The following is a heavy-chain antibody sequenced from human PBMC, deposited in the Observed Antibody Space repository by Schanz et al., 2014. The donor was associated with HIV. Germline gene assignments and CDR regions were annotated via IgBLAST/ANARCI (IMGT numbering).Heavy chain of an antibody. CDR1: GFAVSGNY. J-gene: IGHJ6*02. Sequence: EVQLVESGGGLIQPGGSRRLSCAASGFAVSGNYMSWVRQAPGKGLEWVSTLYNGGDTYYADSVKGRFTISRDNSKKTLYLQMNSLRAEDTAVYYCANTEFPYSSSSDYYYGMDVWGQGTTVTVSS. CDR2: LYNGGDT. V-gene: IGHV3-53*01. CDR3: ANTEFPYSSSSDYYYGMDV. D-gene: IGHD6-6*01.